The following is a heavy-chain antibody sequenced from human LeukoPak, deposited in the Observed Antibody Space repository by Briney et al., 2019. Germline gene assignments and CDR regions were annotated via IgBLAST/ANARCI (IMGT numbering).Heavy chain of an antibody. CDR3: ARGSGYDFWSGYYTASYNWFDP. CDR1: GYTFTSYD. V-gene: IGHV1-8*01. J-gene: IGHJ5*02. Sequence: GASVKVSCKASGYTFTSYDINWVRQATGQGLEWMGWMNPNSGNTGYAQKFQGRVTMTRNTSISTAYMGLSSLRSEDTAVYYCARGSGYDFWSGYYTASYNWFDPWGQGTLVTVSS. CDR2: MNPNSGNT. D-gene: IGHD3-3*01.